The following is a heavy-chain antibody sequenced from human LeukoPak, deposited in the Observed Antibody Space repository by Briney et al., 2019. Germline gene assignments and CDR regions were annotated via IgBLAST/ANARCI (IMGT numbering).Heavy chain of an antibody. CDR3: ATDYYGSGLEKYYFDY. CDR1: GYTLTELS. Sequence: ASVKVSCKVSGYTLTELSMHWVRQAPGKGLEWMGGFDPEDGETIYAQKFQGRVTMTEDTSTDTAYMELSSLRSEDTAVYYCATDYYGSGLEKYYFDYWGQGTLVTASS. V-gene: IGHV1-24*01. CDR2: FDPEDGET. D-gene: IGHD3-10*01. J-gene: IGHJ4*02.